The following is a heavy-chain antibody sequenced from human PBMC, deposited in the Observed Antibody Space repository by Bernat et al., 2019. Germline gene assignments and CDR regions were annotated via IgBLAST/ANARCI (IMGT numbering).Heavy chain of an antibody. CDR2: IFSDGRSK. J-gene: IGHJ3*02. CDR1: GITLSSYD. Sequence: VQLVESGGGLVQPGGSLRLSCAASGITLSSYDLHWVRQGPGKGLEWVAVIFSDGRSKYYAESVKGRFTISRDVFKNTLYLHMDSLRPEDTAVYYCAKESDAFDMWGQGTMVTVSS. CDR3: AKESDAFDM. V-gene: IGHV3-30*18.